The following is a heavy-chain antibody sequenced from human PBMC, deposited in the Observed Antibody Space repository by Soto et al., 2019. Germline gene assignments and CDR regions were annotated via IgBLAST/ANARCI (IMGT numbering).Heavy chain of an antibody. D-gene: IGHD1-20*01. Sequence: QVQLQESGPGLVKPSETLSLTCTVSGGSITSYNWNWLRQPPGKALQWIGYVYNSGSTNYNPSLKWRVTISVDTPKTPFSLKVTSVTAADTAVYYCARRAAVAVTGSLDHWLDPWRQGILVTVSS. CDR1: GGSITSYN. CDR3: ARRAAVAVTGSLDHWLDP. CDR2: VYNSGST. J-gene: IGHJ5*02. V-gene: IGHV4-59*01.